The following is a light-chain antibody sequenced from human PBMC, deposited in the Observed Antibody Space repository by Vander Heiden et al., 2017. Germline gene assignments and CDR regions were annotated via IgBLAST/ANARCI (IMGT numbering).Light chain of an antibody. Sequence: QSVLTQPPSVSGAPGQRVTISCTGSSSNIGAGYDVHWYQQLPGTAPKLLIYGNSNRPSAVPDRFSGSKSGTSASLAITGLQAEDEADYYCQSYDSSLSAGVFGTGTKVTVL. CDR1: SSNIGAGYD. J-gene: IGLJ1*01. CDR3: QSYDSSLSAGV. CDR2: GNS. V-gene: IGLV1-40*01.